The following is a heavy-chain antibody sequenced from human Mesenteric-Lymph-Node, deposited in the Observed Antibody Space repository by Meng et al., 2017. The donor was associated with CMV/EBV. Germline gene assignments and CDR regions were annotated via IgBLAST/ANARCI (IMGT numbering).Heavy chain of an antibody. J-gene: IGHJ5*02. D-gene: IGHD2-2*01. Sequence: SETLSLTCTVSGGSISSDNYYWSWIRQPPGEGLEWIGYIYYNGNTYYNPSLRSRLTISLDTSKNQFSLKLNSVTAADTALYFSARNHQLLSRWFDPWGQGTLVTVSS. CDR1: GGSISSDNYY. V-gene: IGHV4-30-4*01. CDR3: ARNHQLLSRWFDP. CDR2: IYYNGNT.